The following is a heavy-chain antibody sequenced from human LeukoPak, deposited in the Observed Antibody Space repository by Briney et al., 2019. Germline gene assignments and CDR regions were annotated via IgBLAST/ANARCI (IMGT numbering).Heavy chain of an antibody. CDR2: IRYDGSNK. V-gene: IGHV3-30*02. D-gene: IGHD3-22*01. CDR3: AKDPYYYDSSGYMRGYYYGMDV. J-gene: IGHJ6*02. CDR1: GFTFSSYG. Sequence: GGSLSFSCSASGFTFSSYGMHWLRQAPGQGLVGVAFIRYDGSNKYYADSVKGQFTISRDNSKNTLYLQMNSLRAEDTAVYYCAKDPYYYDSSGYMRGYYYGMDVWGQGTTVTVSS.